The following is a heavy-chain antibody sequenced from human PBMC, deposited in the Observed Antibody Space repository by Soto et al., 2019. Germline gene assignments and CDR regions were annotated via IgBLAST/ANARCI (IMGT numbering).Heavy chain of an antibody. CDR2: INPSADST. V-gene: IGHV1-46*01. CDR3: AREYGGSRVFDY. J-gene: IGHJ4*02. D-gene: IGHD1-26*01. Sequence: QVQLVQSGAEVNKPGASVKVSCKTSGYTFTNYFIHWVRQAPGQGLEWMGIINPSADSTNYAQKFQGRVTVTRDTSTSTVYMESRSLTSEDTAVYFCAREYGGSRVFDYWGQGTLVTVSS. CDR1: GYTFTNYF.